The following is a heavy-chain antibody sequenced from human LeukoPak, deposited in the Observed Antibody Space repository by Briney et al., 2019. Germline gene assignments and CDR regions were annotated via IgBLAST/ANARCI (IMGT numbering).Heavy chain of an antibody. CDR3: TKYSSSWRFDY. D-gene: IGHD2-2*01. V-gene: IGHV3-15*01. J-gene: IGHJ4*02. CDR2: IKSKTDGGTT. CDR1: GFTFSNAW. Sequence: GGSLRLSCAASGFTFSNAWMSWVRQAPGKGLEWVGRIKSKTDGGTTDYAAPVKGRFTISRDDSKNTLYLQMNSLKTEDTAVYYCTKYSSSWRFDYWGQGTLVTVSS.